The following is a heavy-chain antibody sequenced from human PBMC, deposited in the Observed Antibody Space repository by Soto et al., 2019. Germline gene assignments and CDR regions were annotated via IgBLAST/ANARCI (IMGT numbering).Heavy chain of an antibody. CDR1: GGSISSSSYY. J-gene: IGHJ5*02. D-gene: IGHD3-16*01. CDR3: ARPHYDYVWGSYSGWFDP. Sequence: SETLSLTCTVSGGSISSSSYYWGWIRQPPGKGLEWIGSIYYSGSTYYNPSLKSRVTISVDTSKNQFSLKLSSVTAADTAVYYCARPHYDYVWGSYSGWFDPWGQGTLVTVSS. CDR2: IYYSGST. V-gene: IGHV4-39*01.